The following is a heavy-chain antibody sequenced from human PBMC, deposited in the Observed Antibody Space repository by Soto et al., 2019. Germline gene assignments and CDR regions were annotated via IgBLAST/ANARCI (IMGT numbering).Heavy chain of an antibody. CDR1: GYTFTSYG. V-gene: IGHV1-18*01. CDR2: ISAYSGNT. J-gene: IGHJ4*02. D-gene: IGHD6-13*01. Sequence: ASVKVSCKASGYTFTSYGISWVRQAPGQGLEWMGWISAYSGNTNYAQKLQGRVTMTTDTSTSTAYMELRSLRSDDTAVYYCARGSRIAAAGTDFDYWGQGTLVTVSS. CDR3: ARGSRIAAAGTDFDY.